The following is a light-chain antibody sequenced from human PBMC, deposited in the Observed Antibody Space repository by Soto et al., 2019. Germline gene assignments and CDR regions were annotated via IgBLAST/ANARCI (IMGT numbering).Light chain of an antibody. Sequence: QTVVTQEPSLTVSPGGTVTLTCASSTGAVTSGYYPNWFQQKPGQAPRALISSTSNKHSWTPARFSGSLLGGKAALTLSGVQPEYEAEYYCLLYYGGAWVFGGGTKLTVL. V-gene: IGLV7-43*01. CDR2: STS. CDR3: LLYYGGAWV. CDR1: TGAVTSGYY. J-gene: IGLJ2*01.